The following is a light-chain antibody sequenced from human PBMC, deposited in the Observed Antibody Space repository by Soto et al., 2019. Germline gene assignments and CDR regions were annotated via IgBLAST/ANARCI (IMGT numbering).Light chain of an antibody. Sequence: QSVLTQPPSVSGAPGQRVTISCTGSSSNIGAGYDVHWYQQLPGTAPKLLIYGNNNRPSGVPDRFSGSKSGTSASLAITGLQAEDEADYYCQSYDSSLRGPVFGAGTKLTVL. CDR3: QSYDSSLRGPV. V-gene: IGLV1-40*01. CDR1: SSNIGAGYD. CDR2: GNN. J-gene: IGLJ3*02.